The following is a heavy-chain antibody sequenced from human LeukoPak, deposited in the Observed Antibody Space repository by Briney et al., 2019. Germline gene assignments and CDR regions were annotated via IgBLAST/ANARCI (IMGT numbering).Heavy chain of an antibody. CDR3: ARVLRYCSGGNCYSGGLGYMDV. J-gene: IGHJ6*03. V-gene: IGHV3-53*01. CDR1: GFTVSSNY. Sequence: GGSLRLSCAASGFTVSSNYMSWVRQAPGTGLEWVSIIYSGGSTFYADSVKGRFTISRDNSKNTLYLKMNSLRAEDTAVYYCARVLRYCSGGNCYSGGLGYMDVWGKGTTVTISS. D-gene: IGHD2-15*01. CDR2: IYSGGST.